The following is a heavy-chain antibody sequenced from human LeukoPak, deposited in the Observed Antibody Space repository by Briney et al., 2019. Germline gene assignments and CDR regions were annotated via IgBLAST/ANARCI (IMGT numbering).Heavy chain of an antibody. V-gene: IGHV3-7*01. Sequence: GGSLRLSCAASEFTFSNYWMSWVRQAPGKGLEWVANIKQDGSEKDYVDSVKGRFTISRDNAKNSLYLQMNSLRAEDTAVYYCARVGNLYYYYMDVWGKGTTVTVSS. CDR2: IKQDGSEK. CDR1: EFTFSNYW. CDR3: ARVGNLYYYYMDV. J-gene: IGHJ6*03. D-gene: IGHD4-23*01.